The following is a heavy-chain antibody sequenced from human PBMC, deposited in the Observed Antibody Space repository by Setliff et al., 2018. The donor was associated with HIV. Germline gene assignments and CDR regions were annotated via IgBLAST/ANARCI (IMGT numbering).Heavy chain of an antibody. J-gene: IGHJ4*02. CDR3: ARQGRPGDFDS. Sequence: PSETLSLTCTVSGGSITTSTFYWGWIRQPPGKGLEWIGSIYYSGSTYYNPSLKSRLTITQHTSKNHFSLSLSSVTAADSAVYYCARQGRPGDFDSWGQGTLVTVSS. CDR2: IYYSGST. CDR1: GGSITTSTFY. V-gene: IGHV4-39*01. D-gene: IGHD7-27*01.